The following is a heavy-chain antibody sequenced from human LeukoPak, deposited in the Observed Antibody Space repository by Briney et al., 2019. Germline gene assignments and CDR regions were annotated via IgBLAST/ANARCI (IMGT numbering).Heavy chain of an antibody. Sequence: SVTVSCKASGGTFNRYAFSWVRQAPGQGHEWMGRITPIVGILNYAQQFQARVTITADESTSTVYLELSRLRSEDTAVYYCATIVVVSGQASDYWGQGTLVTVSS. CDR3: ATIVVVSGQASDY. D-gene: IGHD2-21*02. V-gene: IGHV1-69*04. CDR1: GGTFNRYA. CDR2: ITPIVGIL. J-gene: IGHJ4*02.